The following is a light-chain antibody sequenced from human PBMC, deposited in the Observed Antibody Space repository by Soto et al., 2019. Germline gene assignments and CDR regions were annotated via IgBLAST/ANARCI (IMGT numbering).Light chain of an antibody. V-gene: IGKV2-28*01. CDR2: LGS. CDR3: QHYNSYPIT. Sequence: DMVMTLYPHTLSVTRGEPASISCRSSQSLLHTSGDNYLDWYLQRPGQSPQLLIYLGSKRASGVSDRFSGSGSGTRFTLRISRVEAEDVATYYCQHYNSYPITFGQGTRLEI. CDR1: QSLLHTSGDNY. J-gene: IGKJ5*01.